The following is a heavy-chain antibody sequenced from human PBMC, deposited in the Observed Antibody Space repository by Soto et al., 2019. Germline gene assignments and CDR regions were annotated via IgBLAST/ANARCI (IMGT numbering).Heavy chain of an antibody. V-gene: IGHV4-31*03. J-gene: IGHJ4*02. CDR1: GGSISSGGYY. D-gene: IGHD4-17*01. CDR3: ARRPDYGDYYFDY. CDR2: IYYSGST. Sequence: SETLSLTCTVSGGSISSGGYYWSWIRQHPGKGLEWIGYIYYSGSTYYNPSLKSRVAISVDTSKNQFSLKLSSVTAADTAVYYCARRPDYGDYYFDYCGQGTLVPVSS.